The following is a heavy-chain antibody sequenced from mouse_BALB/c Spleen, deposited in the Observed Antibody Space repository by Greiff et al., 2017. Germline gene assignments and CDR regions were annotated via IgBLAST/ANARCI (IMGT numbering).Heavy chain of an antibody. D-gene: IGHD2-10*01. J-gene: IGHJ3*01. CDR3: ARDPTHDY. CDR2: IDPANGNT. V-gene: IGHV14-3*02. Sequence: VQLKESGAELVKPGASVKLSCTASGFNIKDTYMHWVKQRPEQGLEWIGRIDPANGNTKYDPKFQGKATITADTSSNTAYLQLSSLTSEDTAVYYCARDPTHDYWGQGTLVTVSA. CDR1: GFNIKDTY.